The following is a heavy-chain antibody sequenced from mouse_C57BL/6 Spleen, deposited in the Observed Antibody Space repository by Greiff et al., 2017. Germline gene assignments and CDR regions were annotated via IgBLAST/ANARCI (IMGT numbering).Heavy chain of an antibody. Sequence: QVQLQQPGAELVKPGASVKLSCKASGYTFTSYWMHWVKQRPGQGLEWIGMIHPNSGSTNYNEKFKSKATLTVDKSSSTAYMQLSSLTSEDSAVYYCARSYYGSSSDWYFDVWGTGTTVTVSS. CDR1: GYTFTSYW. V-gene: IGHV1-64*01. D-gene: IGHD1-1*01. CDR2: IHPNSGST. J-gene: IGHJ1*03. CDR3: ARSYYGSSSDWYFDV.